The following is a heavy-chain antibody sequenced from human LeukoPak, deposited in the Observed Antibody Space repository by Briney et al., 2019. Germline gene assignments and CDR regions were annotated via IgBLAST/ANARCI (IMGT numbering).Heavy chain of an antibody. CDR2: IYHSGSS. Sequence: NPSETLSLTCTVSGGSISSYYWSWIRQPPGKGLEWIGYIYHSGSSNYNPSPKSRVTISVDTSKKQFSLKLSSVTAADTAVYYCARASMGYSSSWYFDYWGQGTLVTVSS. CDR3: ARASMGYSSSWYFDY. J-gene: IGHJ4*02. D-gene: IGHD6-13*01. CDR1: GGSISSYY. V-gene: IGHV4-59*01.